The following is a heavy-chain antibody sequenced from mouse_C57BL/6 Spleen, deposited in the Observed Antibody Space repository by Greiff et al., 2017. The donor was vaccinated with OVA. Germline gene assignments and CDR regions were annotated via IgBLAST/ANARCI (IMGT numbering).Heavy chain of an antibody. CDR3: ARRYDSYFDY. CDR2: ISSGGSYT. V-gene: IGHV5-6*01. CDR1: GFTFSSYG. D-gene: IGHD2-3*01. Sequence: DVHLVESGGDLVKPGGSLKLSCAASGFTFSSYGMSWVRQTPDKRLEWVATISSGGSYTYYPDSVKGRFTISRDNAKNTMYLQMSSLKSDDTAMYYCARRYDSYFDYWGQGTTLTVSS. J-gene: IGHJ2*01.